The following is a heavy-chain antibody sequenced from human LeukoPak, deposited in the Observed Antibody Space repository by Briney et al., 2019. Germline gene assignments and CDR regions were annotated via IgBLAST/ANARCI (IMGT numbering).Heavy chain of an antibody. J-gene: IGHJ4*02. D-gene: IGHD3-22*01. Sequence: GGSLRLSCAATGFTFSSYAMTWVRQAPGKGLEWVSGISGSGGSTYYADSVKGRFTISRDNSKNTLYVQMNSLRAEDTAVYYCAKSDYYDSSGYYYGSDYWGQGTLVTVSS. V-gene: IGHV3-23*01. CDR1: GFTFSSYA. CDR2: ISGSGGST. CDR3: AKSDYYDSSGYYYGSDY.